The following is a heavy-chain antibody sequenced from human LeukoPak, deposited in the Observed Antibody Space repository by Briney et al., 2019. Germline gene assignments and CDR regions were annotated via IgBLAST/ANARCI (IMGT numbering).Heavy chain of an antibody. Sequence: GESLKISCKASGYTFTNFWISWVRQMPGKGLEWMGRLDPSDSYAYYSPSFQGHVTISADKSINTAYLQWSSLKASDTAMYYCARRRWSSGWPQDYWGQGTLVIVSS. CDR3: ARRRWSSGWPQDY. CDR1: GYTFTNFW. D-gene: IGHD6-19*01. CDR2: LDPSDSYA. V-gene: IGHV5-10-1*01. J-gene: IGHJ4*02.